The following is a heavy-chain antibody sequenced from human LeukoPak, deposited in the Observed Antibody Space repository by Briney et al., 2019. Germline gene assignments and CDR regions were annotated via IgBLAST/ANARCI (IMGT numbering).Heavy chain of an antibody. CDR3: AREYRITMVRGVILAPDAFDI. Sequence: SQTLSLTCAISGDSVSSNSAAWNWIRQSPSRGLEWLGRRYYRSKWYNDYAVSVKSRITINPDTSKNQFSLQLNSVTPEDTAVYYCAREYRITMVRGVILAPDAFDIWGQGTMVTVSS. D-gene: IGHD3-10*01. J-gene: IGHJ3*02. CDR1: GDSVSSNSAA. CDR2: RYYRSKWYN. V-gene: IGHV6-1*01.